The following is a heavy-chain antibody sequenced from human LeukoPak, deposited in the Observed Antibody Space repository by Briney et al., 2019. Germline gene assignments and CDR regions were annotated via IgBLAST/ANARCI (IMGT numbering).Heavy chain of an antibody. CDR2: ISAYNGNT. V-gene: IGHV1-18*01. CDR1: GYTFTSYG. CDR3: ARSELRYFDWLFLPAYFDY. Sequence: ASVKVSCKASGYTFTSYGISWVRQAPGQGLEWMGWISAYNGNTNYAQKLQGRVTMTTDTSTSTAYMELRSLRSDDTAVYYCARSELRYFDWLFLPAYFDYWGQGTLVTVSS. J-gene: IGHJ4*02. D-gene: IGHD3-9*01.